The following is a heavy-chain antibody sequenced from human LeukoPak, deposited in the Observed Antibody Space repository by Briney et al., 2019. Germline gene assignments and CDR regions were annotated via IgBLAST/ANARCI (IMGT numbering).Heavy chain of an antibody. CDR2: ISNSGGRT. D-gene: IGHD6-19*01. V-gene: IGHV3-23*01. CDR3: AKGPAAVAGYYSDH. CDR1: GFTFSSYA. J-gene: IGHJ4*02. Sequence: GGSLRLSCAASGFTFSSYAMSWVRQAPGKGLEWVSSISNSGGRTFYTDSVKGRFTISRDNSKITLYLQMNSLRAEDTAVYYCAKGPAAVAGYYSDHWGQGTLVTVSS.